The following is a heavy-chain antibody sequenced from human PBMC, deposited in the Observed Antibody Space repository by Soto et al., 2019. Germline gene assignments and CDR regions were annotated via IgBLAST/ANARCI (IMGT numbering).Heavy chain of an antibody. D-gene: IGHD3-22*01. V-gene: IGHV1-69*02. CDR1: GDTFSSYT. Sequence: SVKVSCKASGDTFSSYTISWVRQAPGQGLEWMGRIIPILDIANYAQKFQGRVTITADRPTSTAYMELNSLRSEDTAVYYCARASYYYDSSGSFDYWGQ. J-gene: IGHJ4*02. CDR3: ARASYYYDSSGSFDY. CDR2: IIPILDIA.